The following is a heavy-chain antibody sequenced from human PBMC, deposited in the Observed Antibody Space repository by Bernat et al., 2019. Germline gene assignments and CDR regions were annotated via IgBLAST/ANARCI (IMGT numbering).Heavy chain of an antibody. CDR3: ARGVKYSSSPPNLGYYYYMDV. Sequence: EVQLVETGGGLIQPGGSLRLSCAASGFTVSSNYMSWVRQAPGKGLEWVSVIYSGGSTYYADSVKGRFTISRDNSKNTLYLQMNSLRAEDTAVYYCARGVKYSSSPPNLGYYYYMDVWGKGTTVTVSS. V-gene: IGHV3-53*02. CDR1: GFTVSSNY. D-gene: IGHD6-13*01. CDR2: IYSGGST. J-gene: IGHJ6*03.